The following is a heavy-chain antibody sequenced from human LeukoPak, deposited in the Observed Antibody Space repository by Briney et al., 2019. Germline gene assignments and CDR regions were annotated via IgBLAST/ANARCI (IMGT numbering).Heavy chain of an antibody. CDR2: ILYDGGNK. J-gene: IGHJ4*02. V-gene: IGHV3-30-3*01. Sequence: PGGSLRLSCAASGFTFSSYPMHCVRQAPVKGLEWVALILYDGGNKYYADSVKGRFTISRDNSKNTLYLQMNSLRAEDTAVYYCARDEGYCSGTICYTAIDYWGQGTLVTVSS. CDR1: GFTFSSYP. CDR3: ARDEGYCSGTICYTAIDY. D-gene: IGHD2-2*01.